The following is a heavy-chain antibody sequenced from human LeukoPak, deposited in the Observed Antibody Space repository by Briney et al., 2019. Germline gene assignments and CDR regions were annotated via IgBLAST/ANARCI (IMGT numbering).Heavy chain of an antibody. CDR3: ARVRSIGIAALGAFDY. CDR1: GFTFSNYA. V-gene: IGHV3-30*04. J-gene: IGHJ4*02. Sequence: GRTLRLSCAASGFTFSNYAMHWVRQAPGKGLEWVAVISSDGSNKYYADTVKGGFIISRHNARQTLYLQMNSLRAEDMGVYYCARVRSIGIAALGAFDYWGQGTLVTVSS. D-gene: IGHD6-13*01. CDR2: ISSDGSNK.